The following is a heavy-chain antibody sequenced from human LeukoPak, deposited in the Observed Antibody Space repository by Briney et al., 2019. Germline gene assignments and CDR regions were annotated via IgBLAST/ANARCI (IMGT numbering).Heavy chain of an antibody. V-gene: IGHV1-18*03. CDR1: GYTLTSYG. CDR2: ISAYNGNT. J-gene: IGHJ4*02. D-gene: IGHD2-2*03. CDR3: ARDLDMRRIVDY. Sequence: ASVKVSCKASGYTLTSYGISWVRQAPGQGLEWMGWISAYNGNTNYAQKLQGRVTMTTDTSTSTAYMELRSLRSDDMAVYYCARDLDMRRIVDYWGQGTLVTVSS.